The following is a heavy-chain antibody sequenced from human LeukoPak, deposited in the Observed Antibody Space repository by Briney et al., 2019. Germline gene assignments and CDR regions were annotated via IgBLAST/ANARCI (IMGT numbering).Heavy chain of an antibody. Sequence: GGSLRLSCAASGFTFSSYGMHWVRQAPGKGLEWVAFIHFDGSTKYSGDSVQGRFTISRDNSRNILYLQMNNLRPEDTAFYYCAKDQCTRTSCDGYPGYWGQGTLATVSS. V-gene: IGHV3-30*02. D-gene: IGHD2-2*01. CDR1: GFTFSSYG. CDR3: AKDQCTRTSCDGYPGY. CDR2: IHFDGSTK. J-gene: IGHJ4*02.